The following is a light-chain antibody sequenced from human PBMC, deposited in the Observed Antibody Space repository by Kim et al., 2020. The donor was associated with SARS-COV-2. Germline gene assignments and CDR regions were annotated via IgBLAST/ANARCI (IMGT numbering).Light chain of an antibody. CDR1: QSLVHSDGNTY. J-gene: IGKJ5*01. CDR3: MQATQFPFT. Sequence: DIVMTQTPLSSPVTLGQPASISCRSSQSLVHSDGNTYLSWLQQRPGQPPRPLIYKISNRFSGVPDRVSGSGAGTDFTLKIIGVEAWDVGVDYCMQATQFPFTFGQGTRLEI. V-gene: IGKV2-24*01. CDR2: KIS.